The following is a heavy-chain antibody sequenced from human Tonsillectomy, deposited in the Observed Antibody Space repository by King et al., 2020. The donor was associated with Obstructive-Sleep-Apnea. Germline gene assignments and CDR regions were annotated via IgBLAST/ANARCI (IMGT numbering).Heavy chain of an antibody. D-gene: IGHD6-19*01. CDR2: VYYSGST. CDR1: GGSIISYS. V-gene: IGHV4-59*01. Sequence: QLQESGPGLVKPSETLSLTCTVSGGSIISYSWTCIRQPPGKGLEGIGHVYYSGSTNYKPSLKSRVTISADTSKNQFSLKLSSVTAAATGVYYCARGTGWYGVDVWGQGTTVTVSS. CDR3: ARGTGWYGVDV. J-gene: IGHJ6*02.